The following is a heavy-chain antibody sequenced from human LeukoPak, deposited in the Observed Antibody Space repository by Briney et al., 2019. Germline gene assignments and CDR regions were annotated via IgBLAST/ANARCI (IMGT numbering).Heavy chain of an antibody. V-gene: IGHV3-74*01. CDR3: TGHHQAYSRTY. D-gene: IGHD4-11*01. CDR1: GFTFDDYA. CDR2: ISTDASST. Sequence: GGSLRLSCAASGFTFDDYAMHWVRQAPGKGLVWVSRISTDASSTTYADSVKGRFTISRDNAKGTLYLQMSSLRAEDTAVYYCTGHHQAYSRTYWGQGTLVTVSS. J-gene: IGHJ4*02.